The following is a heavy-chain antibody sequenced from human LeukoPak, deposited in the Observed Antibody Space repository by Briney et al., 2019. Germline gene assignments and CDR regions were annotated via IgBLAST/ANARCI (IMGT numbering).Heavy chain of an antibody. CDR2: IYYSGST. CDR1: GGSISSGGYY. Sequence: SETLSLTCTVSGGSISSGGYYWSWIRQHPGKGLEWIGDIYYSGSTYYNPSLKSRVTISVDTSKNQFSLKLSSVTAADTAVYYCARKLYSSSWYANVSPFDYWGQGTLVTVSS. J-gene: IGHJ4*02. V-gene: IGHV4-31*03. D-gene: IGHD6-13*01. CDR3: ARKLYSSSWYANVSPFDY.